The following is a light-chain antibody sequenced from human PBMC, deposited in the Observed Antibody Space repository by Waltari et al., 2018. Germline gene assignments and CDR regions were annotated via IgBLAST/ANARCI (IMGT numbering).Light chain of an antibody. J-gene: IGKJ1*01. CDR1: QPVDSW. V-gene: IGKV1-5*03. CDR3: QQYISYPWT. CDR2: KGS. Sequence: DIQMTQSPSTLSASVGDSVIMSCRASQPVDSWLAWYQQKPGAAPKLLIYKGSSLESGVPSRCSGSGAGTEFTLTISSLQPDDFATYYCQQYISYPWTFGQGTKVEIK.